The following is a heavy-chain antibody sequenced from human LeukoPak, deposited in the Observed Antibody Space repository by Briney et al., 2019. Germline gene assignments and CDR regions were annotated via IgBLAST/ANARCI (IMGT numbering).Heavy chain of an antibody. J-gene: IGHJ4*02. V-gene: IGHV3-48*04. CDR3: AKDISGYGDYVY. D-gene: IGHD4-17*01. Sequence: GGSLRLSCAASRLTFSSYNMNWVRQAPGKGLEWVSYISSRSSIIYYADSVKGRFTISRDNSKNSLYLQMNSLRTEDTALYYCAKDISGYGDYVYWGQGTLVTVSS. CDR2: ISSRSSII. CDR1: RLTFSSYN.